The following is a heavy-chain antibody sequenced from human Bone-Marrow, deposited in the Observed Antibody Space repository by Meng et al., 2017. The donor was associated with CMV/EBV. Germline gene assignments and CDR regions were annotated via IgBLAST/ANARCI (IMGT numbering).Heavy chain of an antibody. Sequence: GESQKISCAASGFTFSSYWMSWVRQAPGKGLEWVANIKQDGSEKYYVDSVKGRFTISRDNAKNSLYLQMNSLRAEDTAVYYCARDITPYYYYYGMDVWGQGTTVTVSS. D-gene: IGHD3-3*01. CDR1: GFTFSSYW. CDR3: ARDITPYYYYYGMDV. CDR2: IKQDGSEK. V-gene: IGHV3-7*01. J-gene: IGHJ6*02.